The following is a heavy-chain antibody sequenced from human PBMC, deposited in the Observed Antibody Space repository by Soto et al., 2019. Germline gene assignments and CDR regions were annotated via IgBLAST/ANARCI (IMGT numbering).Heavy chain of an antibody. D-gene: IGHD6-19*01. V-gene: IGHV1-3*01. Sequence: QVYLVQSGAEVRPPGASVKVSCRTSGYSYNANSFHWVRQAPGQGLEWMVCVNGANGVTKLSQKCQDRVTLSRDPSATTAYQELSSLRSEATAVYFCARINSGNYKYHGFDMWGQGTTVTVAS. CDR3: ARINSGNYKYHGFDM. CDR2: VNGANGVT. J-gene: IGHJ3*02. CDR1: GYSYNANS.